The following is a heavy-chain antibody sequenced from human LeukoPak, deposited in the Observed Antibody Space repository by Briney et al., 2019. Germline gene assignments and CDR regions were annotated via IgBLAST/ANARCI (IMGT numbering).Heavy chain of an antibody. CDR1: GFTFSNYG. Sequence: GGSLRLSCAASGFTFSNYGMHWVRQAPGKGLEWVARIWHDGSNKYYADSVKGRFTISRDNSKNTLYLQMNSLRAEDTAVYYCAGGSGISDFWGQGTLVTVSS. J-gene: IGHJ4*02. V-gene: IGHV3-33*01. CDR3: AGGSGISDF. D-gene: IGHD1-26*01. CDR2: IWHDGSNK.